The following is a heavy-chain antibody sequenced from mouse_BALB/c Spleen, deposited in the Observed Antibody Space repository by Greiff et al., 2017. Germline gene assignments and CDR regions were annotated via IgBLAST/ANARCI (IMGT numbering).Heavy chain of an antibody. D-gene: IGHD1-2*01. V-gene: IGHV1-5*01. CDR2: IYPGNSDT. J-gene: IGHJ2*01. CDR1: GYTFTSYW. Sequence: VQLQQSGTVLARPGASVKMSCKASGYTFTSYWMHWVKQRPGQGLEWIGAIYPGNSDTSYNQKFKGKAKLTAVTSTSTAYMELSSLTNEDSAVYYCTVITTALLYFDYWGQGTTLTVSS. CDR3: TVITTALLYFDY.